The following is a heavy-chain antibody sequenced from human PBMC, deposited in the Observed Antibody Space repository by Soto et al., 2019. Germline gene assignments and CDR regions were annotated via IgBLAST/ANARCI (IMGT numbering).Heavy chain of an antibody. D-gene: IGHD3-10*01. CDR2: ISYDGSNK. V-gene: IGHV3-30-3*01. J-gene: IGHJ5*02. CDR1: GFTFSSYA. CDR3: ARGITNYYGSGSQNPNNSFDP. Sequence: LRLSCAASGFTFSSYAMHWVRQAPGKGLEWVAVISYDGSNKYYADSVKGRFTISRDNSKNTLYLQMNSLRAEDTAVYYCARGITNYYGSGSQNPNNSFDPCGQGTLVTV.